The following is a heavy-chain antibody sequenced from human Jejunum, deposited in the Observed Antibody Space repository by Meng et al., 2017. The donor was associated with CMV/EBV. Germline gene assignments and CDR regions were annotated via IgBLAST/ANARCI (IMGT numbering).Heavy chain of an antibody. V-gene: IGHV3-23*01. J-gene: IGHJ4*02. Sequence: AGFSFNKFAMNWVRQAPGKGLEWVSVISGSGDSAHYADSVNGRLTISRDNSKNTLYLQMNSLRAEDTAIYYCAKDGYSYGYYFDSWGPGTLVTVSS. D-gene: IGHD5-18*01. CDR1: GFSFNKFA. CDR2: ISGSGDSA. CDR3: AKDGYSYGYYFDS.